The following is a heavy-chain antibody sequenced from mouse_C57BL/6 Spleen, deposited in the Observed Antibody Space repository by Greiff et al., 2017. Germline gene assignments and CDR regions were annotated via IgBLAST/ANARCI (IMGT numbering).Heavy chain of an antibody. V-gene: IGHV5-6*01. CDR1: GFTFSSYG. Sequence: EVHLVESGGDLVKPGGSLKLSCAASGFTFSSYGMSWVRQTPDKRLEWVATISSGGSYTYYPDSVKGRFTISRDNAKNTLYLQMSSLKSEDTAMYYCARQQRYGDYDVNFDYWGQGTTLTVSS. D-gene: IGHD2-4*01. J-gene: IGHJ2*01. CDR2: ISSGGSYT. CDR3: ARQQRYGDYDVNFDY.